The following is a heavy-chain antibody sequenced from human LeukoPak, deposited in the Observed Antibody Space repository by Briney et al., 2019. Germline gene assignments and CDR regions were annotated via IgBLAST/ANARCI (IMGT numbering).Heavy chain of an antibody. CDR2: MNPNSGNT. CDR3: ARVTMVRVYYYYYYYMDV. Sequence: ASVKVSCKASGYTFTSYDINWVRQATGQGLEWMGWMNPNSGNTGYAQKFQGRVTMTRNTSISTAYMELSSLRSEDTAVYYCARVTMVRVYYYYYYYMDVWGKGTTVTISS. CDR1: GYTFTSYD. J-gene: IGHJ6*03. V-gene: IGHV1-8*01. D-gene: IGHD3-10*01.